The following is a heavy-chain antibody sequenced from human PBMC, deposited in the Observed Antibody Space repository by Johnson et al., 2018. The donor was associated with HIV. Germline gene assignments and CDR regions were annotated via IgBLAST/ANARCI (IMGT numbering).Heavy chain of an antibody. D-gene: IGHD4-23*01. CDR2: INQDGSAK. V-gene: IGHV3-7*01. CDR1: GFTFSTYW. J-gene: IGHJ3*02. Sequence: VQLVESGGGLVQPGGSLRLSCAASGFTFSTYWMNWVRQAPGKGLEWLANINQDGSAKYAAASVQGRFTISRDKSKNTLYLQMESLRADDTALYYCARDKDYGGNHDAFDIWGQGTMVTVSS. CDR3: ARDKDYGGNHDAFDI.